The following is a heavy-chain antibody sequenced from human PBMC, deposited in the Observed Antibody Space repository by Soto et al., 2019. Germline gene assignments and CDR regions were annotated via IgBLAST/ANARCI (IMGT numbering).Heavy chain of an antibody. J-gene: IGHJ4*02. V-gene: IGHV4-34*01. CDR1: GGSFSGYY. D-gene: IGHD3-22*01. Sequence: SETLSLPCAVYGGSFSGYYWSWIRQPPGKGLEWIGEINHSGSTNYNPSLKSRVTISVDTSKNQFSLKLSPVTAADTAVYYCARGRYDSSGYLLDYWGQGTLVTVSS. CDR3: ARGRYDSSGYLLDY. CDR2: INHSGST.